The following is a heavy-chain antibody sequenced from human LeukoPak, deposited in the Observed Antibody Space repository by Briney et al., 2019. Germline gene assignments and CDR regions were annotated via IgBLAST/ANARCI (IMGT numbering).Heavy chain of an antibody. V-gene: IGHV3-21*01. D-gene: IGHD3-3*01. J-gene: IGHJ3*02. CDR1: GFTFSSYS. CDR2: ISSSSSYI. Sequence: GGSLRLSCAASGFTFSSYSTNWVRQAPGKGLEWVSSISSSSSYIYYADSVKGRFTISGDNAKNSLYLQMNSLRAEDTAVYYCARDDEDFWSGYYDAFDIWGQGTMVAVSS. CDR3: ARDDEDFWSGYYDAFDI.